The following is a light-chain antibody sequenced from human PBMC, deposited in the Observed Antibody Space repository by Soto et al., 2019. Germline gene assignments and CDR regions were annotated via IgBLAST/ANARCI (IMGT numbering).Light chain of an antibody. CDR3: SSYTTTTTPVV. CDR1: SSDIGTYDY. Sequence: QSVLTQPASVSGSPGQSITISCTGTSSDIGTYDYVSWYQHHPGKAPKLMIYEVTNRPSGVSDRFSGSKSGKTASLTISGLQAEDEADYYCSSYTTTTTPVVFGGGTKRTVL. V-gene: IGLV2-14*01. J-gene: IGLJ2*01. CDR2: EVT.